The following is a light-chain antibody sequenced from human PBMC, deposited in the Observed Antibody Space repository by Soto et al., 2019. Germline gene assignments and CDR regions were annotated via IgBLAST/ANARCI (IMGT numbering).Light chain of an antibody. CDR1: GFNIGTNS. CDR3: AAWDDTLGAWV. Sequence: QSVLTQPPSASGTPGQSVTISCSGSGFNIGTNSVYWFQQLPGTAPKVVIFNYNERPSGVPDRFSGSKSGTSATLAITGLRSEDEADYHCAAWDDTLGAWVFGGGTKLTVL. CDR2: NYN. V-gene: IGLV1-47*02. J-gene: IGLJ3*02.